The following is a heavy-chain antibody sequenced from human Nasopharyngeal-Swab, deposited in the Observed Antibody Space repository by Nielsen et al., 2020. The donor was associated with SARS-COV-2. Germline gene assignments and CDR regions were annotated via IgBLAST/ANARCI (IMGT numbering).Heavy chain of an antibody. Sequence: SETRSLTCTVSGGSISSYYWSWIRQPPGKGLEWIGYLYHSGSTNYNPSLKSRVTISVDTSKNQFSLKLSSVTAADTAVYYCAREFGDTFDYWGQGTLVTVSS. D-gene: IGHD2-21*01. CDR2: LYHSGST. CDR1: GGSISSYY. CDR3: AREFGDTFDY. V-gene: IGHV4-59*01. J-gene: IGHJ4*02.